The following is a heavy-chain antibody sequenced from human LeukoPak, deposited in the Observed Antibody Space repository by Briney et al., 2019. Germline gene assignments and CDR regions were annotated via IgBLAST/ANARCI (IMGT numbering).Heavy chain of an antibody. Sequence: PSGTLSLSCAVSGGSFSSSDWWSWVRQPPGKGLEWLGQTYCSGSTNYNPSLKSRVTISVDTSKNQFSLKLNSVTAADTAVYYCARHMRAAAALRGFDYWGQGTLVTVSS. CDR3: ARHMRAAAALRGFDY. D-gene: IGHD6-13*01. J-gene: IGHJ4*02. CDR1: GGSFSSSDW. V-gene: IGHV4-4*02. CDR2: TYCSGST.